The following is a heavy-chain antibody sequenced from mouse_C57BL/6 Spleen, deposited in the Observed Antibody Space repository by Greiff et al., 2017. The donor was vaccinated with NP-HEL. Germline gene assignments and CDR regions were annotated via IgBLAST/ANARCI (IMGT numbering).Heavy chain of an antibody. CDR2: INPGSGGT. J-gene: IGHJ2*01. V-gene: IGHV1-54*01. CDR1: GYAFTNYL. D-gene: IGHD1-1*01. CDR3: ARGATVVATPFDY. Sequence: VQLQQSGAELVRPGTSVKVSCKASGYAFTNYLIEWVKQRPGQGLEWIGVINPGSGGTNYNEKFKGKATLTADKSSSTAYMQLSSLTSEDSAVYFCARGATVVATPFDYWGQGTTLTVSS.